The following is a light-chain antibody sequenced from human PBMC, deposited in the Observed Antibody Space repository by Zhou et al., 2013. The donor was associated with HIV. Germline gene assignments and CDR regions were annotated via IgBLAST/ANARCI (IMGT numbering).Light chain of an antibody. CDR3: QQSYSLLFT. J-gene: IGKJ3*01. Sequence: DIQLTQSPSFLSASVGDKVTITCRASQGIGNYLAWYQQTAGKAPKLLIYAASTLQSGVPSRFSGSGSGTDFTLTISSLQPEDFATYYCQQSYSLLFTFGPGTKVDIK. CDR1: QGIGNY. V-gene: IGKV1-9*01. CDR2: AAS.